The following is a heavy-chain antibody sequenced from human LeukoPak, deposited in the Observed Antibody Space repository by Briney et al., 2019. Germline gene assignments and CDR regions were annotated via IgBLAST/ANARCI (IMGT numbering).Heavy chain of an antibody. D-gene: IGHD6-19*01. CDR3: ARGIAVAGTGNWFDP. CDR2: IYYNGPT. CDR1: GGSISSSSYY. Sequence: SETLSLTCTVSGGSISSSSYYWGWIRQPPGKGLEWIGSIYYNGPTYYNPSLKSRVTISVDTSKNQFSLKLSSVTAADTAVYYCARGIAVAGTGNWFDPWGQGTLVTVSS. V-gene: IGHV4-39*07. J-gene: IGHJ5*02.